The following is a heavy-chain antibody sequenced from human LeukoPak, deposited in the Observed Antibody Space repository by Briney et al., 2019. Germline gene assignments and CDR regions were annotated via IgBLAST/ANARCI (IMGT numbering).Heavy chain of an antibody. CDR2: ISAYNGNT. CDR1: GYTFTVYY. J-gene: IGHJ4*02. CDR3: ARVRAMLVY. V-gene: IGHV1-18*04. D-gene: IGHD2-2*01. Sequence: ASVSVSYKASGYTFTVYYMHGVRQARGQGFEWMGWISAYNGNTNYAQKLQGRVTMTTDTSTSTAYMELRSLRSDDTAVYYCARVRAMLVYWGQGTLVTVSS.